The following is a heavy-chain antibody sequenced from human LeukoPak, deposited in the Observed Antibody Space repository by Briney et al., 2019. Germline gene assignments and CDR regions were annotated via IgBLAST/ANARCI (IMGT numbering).Heavy chain of an antibody. CDR3: ARYYYDSSGYYYHYYGMDV. J-gene: IGHJ6*02. V-gene: IGHV1-18*01. CDR1: GYTFTSYG. D-gene: IGHD3-22*01. CDR2: ISAYNGNT. Sequence: APVKVSCKASGYTFTSYGISWVRQAPGQGLEWMGWISAYNGNTNYAQKLQGRVTMTTDTSTSTAYMELSSLRSEDTAVYYCARYYYDSSGYYYHYYGMDVWGQGTRSPSP.